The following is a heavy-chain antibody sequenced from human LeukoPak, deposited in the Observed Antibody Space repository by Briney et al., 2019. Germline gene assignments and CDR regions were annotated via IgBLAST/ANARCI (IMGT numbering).Heavy chain of an antibody. CDR3: AREAAAAHPDY. D-gene: IGHD6-13*01. CDR2: INQDGSEK. Sequence: GGSLRLSCAASGFTFSSYAMSWVRQAPGKGLEWVANINQDGSEKYYVDSVKGRFTISRDNAKNALYLQMNSLRAEDTAVYYCAREAAAAHPDYWGQGTLVVVSA. J-gene: IGHJ4*02. V-gene: IGHV3-7*05. CDR1: GFTFSSYA.